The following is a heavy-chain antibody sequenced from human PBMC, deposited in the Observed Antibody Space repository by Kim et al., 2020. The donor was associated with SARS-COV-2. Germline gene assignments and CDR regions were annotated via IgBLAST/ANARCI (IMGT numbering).Heavy chain of an antibody. CDR1: GGTFSSYA. CDR2: IIPIFGTA. D-gene: IGHD1-1*01. J-gene: IGHJ4*02. CDR3: ARVAPGMYYFDY. V-gene: IGHV1-69*13. Sequence: SVKVSCKASGGTFSSYAISWVRQAPGQGLEWMGGIIPIFGTANYAQKFQGRVTITADESTSTAYMELSSLRSEDTAVYYCARVAPGMYYFDYWGQGTLVTVSS.